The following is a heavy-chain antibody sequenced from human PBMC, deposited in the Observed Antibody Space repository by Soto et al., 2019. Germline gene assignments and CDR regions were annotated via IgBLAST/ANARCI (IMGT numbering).Heavy chain of an antibody. V-gene: IGHV4-39*01. D-gene: IGHD6-13*01. CDR1: DGPISSDSYY. CDR3: ARVPLGGRWAKFDS. J-gene: IGHJ4*02. CDR2: TFYSGSA. Sequence: QLQLQESGPGLVKPSETLSLTGTVSDGPISSDSYYWAWIRQPPAKGLEWIGSTFYSGSAFYNPSLKSRVTISVDTSKNQFSLNLSSVTATDTAVYYCARVPLGGRWAKFDSWGQGTLVTVSS.